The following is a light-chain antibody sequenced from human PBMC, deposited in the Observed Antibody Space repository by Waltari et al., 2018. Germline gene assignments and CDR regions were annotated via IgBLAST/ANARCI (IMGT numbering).Light chain of an antibody. J-gene: IGLJ2*01. CDR3: CSYAGTNIPVL. CDR1: SSDIGTYNF. V-gene: IGLV2-23*02. Sequence: QPALSQPASVSGSPGQSITISCSGTSSDIGTYNFVSWYQQQPGKAPKIVIYEVTERPSWVFNRFACSKSGNTASLTISGLQAEDEADYYCCSYAGTNIPVLFGGGTRLNVL. CDR2: EVT.